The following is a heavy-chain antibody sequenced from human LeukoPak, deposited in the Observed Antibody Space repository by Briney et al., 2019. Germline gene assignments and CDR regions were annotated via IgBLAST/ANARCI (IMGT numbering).Heavy chain of an antibody. CDR3: AKETFDP. Sequence: PGGSLRLSCSASGFTFNNYAIYWVRQAPGRGLESVSAISSAGGSSYYADSVKGRFTISRDNSKNTLYLQMSSLRAEDTAVYYCAKETFDPWGQGTLVTVSS. CDR1: GFTFNNYA. J-gene: IGHJ5*02. V-gene: IGHV3-64D*06. CDR2: ISSAGGSS.